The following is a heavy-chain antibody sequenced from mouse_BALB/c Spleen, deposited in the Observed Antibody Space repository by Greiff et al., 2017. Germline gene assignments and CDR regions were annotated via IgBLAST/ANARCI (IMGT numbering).Heavy chain of an antibody. J-gene: IGHJ3*01. CDR3: ARGGWGPSQAWFAY. D-gene: IGHD2-3*01. V-gene: IGHV5-15*02. Sequence: EVMLVESGGGLVQPGGSRKLSCAASGFTFSDYGMAWVRQAPGKGPEWVAFISTLAYSIYYADTVTGRFTISRENAKNTQYLEMSSLRSEDTAMYYGARGGWGPSQAWFAYWGQGTLVTVSA. CDR2: ISTLAYSI. CDR1: GFTFSDYG.